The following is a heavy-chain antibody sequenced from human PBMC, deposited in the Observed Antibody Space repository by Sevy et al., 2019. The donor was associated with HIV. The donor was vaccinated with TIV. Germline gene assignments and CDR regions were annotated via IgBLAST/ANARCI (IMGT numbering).Heavy chain of an antibody. CDR3: ARDHWLDTSGFWIDAYDM. Sequence: SETLSLTCSISGGSVSSSFWSWIRQPPGKGLEWVGRISYSGITDYCPSLTSRVIISIDTSKNQFSLNLKSVTAADTAFYYCARDHWLDTSGFWIDAYDMRGQGTLVTVSS. CDR1: GGSVSSSF. D-gene: IGHD3-22*01. CDR2: ISYSGIT. J-gene: IGHJ3*02. V-gene: IGHV4-59*02.